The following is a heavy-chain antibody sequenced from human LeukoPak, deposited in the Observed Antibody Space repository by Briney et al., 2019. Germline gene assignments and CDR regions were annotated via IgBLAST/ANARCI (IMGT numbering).Heavy chain of an antibody. CDR2: IKEDGSEE. CDR1: GFIFSNYA. D-gene: IGHD1-26*01. J-gene: IGHJ3*02. CDR3: ARLHSGRYYGDAFDI. V-gene: IGHV3-7*03. Sequence: GGSLRLSCAASGFIFSNYAIHWVRQAPGKGLEWVANIKEDGSEEYYVDSVRGRFTVSRDNAKNPLYLQMNSLRAEDTAVYYCARLHSGRYYGDAFDIWGQGTMVTVSS.